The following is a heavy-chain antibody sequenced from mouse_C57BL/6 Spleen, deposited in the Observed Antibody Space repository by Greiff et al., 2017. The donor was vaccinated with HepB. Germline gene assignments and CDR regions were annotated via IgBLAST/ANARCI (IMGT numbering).Heavy chain of an antibody. D-gene: IGHD5-1*01. CDR3: ARGDEYGWFAY. Sequence: VQLQQSGAELVKPGASVKLSCKASGYTFTSYWMHWVKQRPGQGLEWIGMIHPNSGSTNYHEKFKSKATLTVDKSSSTAYMQLSSLTSEDSAVYYCARGDEYGWFAYWGQGTLVTVSA. J-gene: IGHJ3*01. CDR1: GYTFTSYW. V-gene: IGHV1-64*01. CDR2: IHPNSGST.